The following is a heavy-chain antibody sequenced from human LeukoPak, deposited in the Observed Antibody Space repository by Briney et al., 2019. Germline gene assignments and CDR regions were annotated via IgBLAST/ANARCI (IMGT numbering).Heavy chain of an antibody. J-gene: IGHJ4*02. CDR1: GFTFTTFW. V-gene: IGHV3-74*01. CDR2: INHDGSST. Sequence: GGSLRLSCATSGFTFTTFWMHWVRQAPGKGLVWVSRINHDGSSTNYADSVKGRFTISRDNAKNTVYLQMNSLRAEDTAVYYCVRDWGYDSSGYWQKYFDTWGQGTLVTASS. CDR3: VRDWGYDSSGYWQKYFDT. D-gene: IGHD3-22*01.